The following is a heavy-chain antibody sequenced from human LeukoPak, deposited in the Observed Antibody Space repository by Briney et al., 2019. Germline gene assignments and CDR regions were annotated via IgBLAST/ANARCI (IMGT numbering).Heavy chain of an antibody. J-gene: IGHJ5*02. CDR3: ARDWGYYGSGSLDP. CDR2: ISYDGSNK. D-gene: IGHD3-10*01. V-gene: IGHV3-30-3*01. Sequence: GRSLRLSCAASGFTFSSYAMHWVRQAPGKGLEWVAVISYDGSNKYYADSVKGRFTISRDNSKNTLYLQMNSLRAEDTAVYYCARDWGYYGSGSLDPWGQGTLVTVSS. CDR1: GFTFSSYA.